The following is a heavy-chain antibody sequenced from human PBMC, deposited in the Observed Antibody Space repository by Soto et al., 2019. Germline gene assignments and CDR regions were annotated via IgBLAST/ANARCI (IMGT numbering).Heavy chain of an antibody. D-gene: IGHD1-26*01. J-gene: IGHJ6*03. CDR3: AKGAGSYGNPYYYYYYYMDV. CDR1: GFTFSSYG. V-gene: IGHV3-30*18. Sequence: PGGSLRLSCAASGFTFSSYGMHWVRQAPGKGLEWVALISYDGSNKYYADSVKGRFTISRDNSKNTLYLQMNSLRAEDTAVYYCAKGAGSYGNPYYYYYYYMDVWGKGTTVTVSS. CDR2: ISYDGSNK.